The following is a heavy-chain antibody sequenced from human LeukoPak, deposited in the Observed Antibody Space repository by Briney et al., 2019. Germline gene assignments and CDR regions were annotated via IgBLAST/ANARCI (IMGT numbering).Heavy chain of an antibody. D-gene: IGHD6-13*01. CDR3: ARVPPEDPPYSSSWGGAFDI. J-gene: IGHJ3*02. V-gene: IGHV1-18*01. Sequence: ASVKVSCKASGYTFTSYGISWVRQAPGQGLEWMGWISAYNGDTNYAQKLQGRVTMTTDTSTSTAYMELSSLRSEDTAVYYCARVPPEDPPYSSSWGGAFDIWGQGTMVTVSS. CDR2: ISAYNGDT. CDR1: GYTFTSYG.